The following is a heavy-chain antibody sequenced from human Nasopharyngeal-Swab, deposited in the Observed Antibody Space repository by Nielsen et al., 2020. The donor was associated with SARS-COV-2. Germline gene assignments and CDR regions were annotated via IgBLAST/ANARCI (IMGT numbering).Heavy chain of an antibody. V-gene: IGHV3-48*04. D-gene: IGHD5-12*01. CDR2: ITSGNSV. CDR3: ARERGGGYGDY. J-gene: IGHJ4*02. Sequence: GESLKISCATSGFTFSPYTMTWVRQAPGKGLQWISYITSGNSVQYADSVRGRFTFSRDNAKNSLYLQMNSLTAEDTAVYYCARERGGGYGDYWGQGTLVTVSS. CDR1: GFTFSPYT.